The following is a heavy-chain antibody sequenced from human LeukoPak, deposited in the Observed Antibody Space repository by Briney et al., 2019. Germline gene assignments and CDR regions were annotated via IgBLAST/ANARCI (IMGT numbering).Heavy chain of an antibody. Sequence: PSETLSLTCTVSGGSISSYYWSWIRQPPGKGLEWIGYIYYSGSTNYNPSLKSRVTISVDTSKNQFSLKLSSVTAADTAVYCCARVELGSGSYHPFYWFDPWGQGTLVTVSS. D-gene: IGHD3-10*01. J-gene: IGHJ5*02. CDR2: IYYSGST. CDR1: GGSISSYY. V-gene: IGHV4-59*01. CDR3: ARVELGSGSYHPFYWFDP.